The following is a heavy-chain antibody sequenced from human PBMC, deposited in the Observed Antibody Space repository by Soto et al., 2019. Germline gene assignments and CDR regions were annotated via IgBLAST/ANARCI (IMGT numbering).Heavy chain of an antibody. Sequence: QVQLVQSGAEVKKPGSSVKVSCKASGGTFSSYTISWVRQAPGQGLEWMGRIIPILGIANYAQKFQGRVTITADKSTSTAYMELSSLSSEDTAVYYCARATSGSYPYYFDYWGQGTLVTVSS. J-gene: IGHJ4*02. V-gene: IGHV1-69*02. D-gene: IGHD1-26*01. CDR2: IIPILGIA. CDR3: ARATSGSYPYYFDY. CDR1: GGTFSSYT.